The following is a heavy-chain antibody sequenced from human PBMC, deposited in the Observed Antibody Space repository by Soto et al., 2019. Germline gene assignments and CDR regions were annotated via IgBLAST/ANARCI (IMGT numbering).Heavy chain of an antibody. Sequence: QVPLVQSGAEVKKPGASVKVSCKASGYTFTSYAMHWVRQAPGQRLEWMGWINAGNGNTKYSQKFQGRVTITRDTSASTAYMELSSLRSEDTAVYYCARDSCSGGSCYWYYWGQGTLVTVSS. V-gene: IGHV1-3*01. CDR3: ARDSCSGGSCYWYY. CDR1: GYTFTSYA. D-gene: IGHD2-15*01. CDR2: INAGNGNT. J-gene: IGHJ4*02.